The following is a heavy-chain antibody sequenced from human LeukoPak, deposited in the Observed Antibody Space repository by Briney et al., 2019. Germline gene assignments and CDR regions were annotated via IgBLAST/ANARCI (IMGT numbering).Heavy chain of an antibody. CDR2: MRSNNNGI. Sequence: ASGKVSCKASGYTLTDYHTHWRRQAPGQGRGLMGWMRSNNNGIKFTQKFHDRLTMTRDASSHPGSMALCGLRSDATATYHCARDPVDGYGHLDYWG. CDR1: GYTLTDYH. J-gene: IGHJ4*01. V-gene: IGHV1/OR15-1*04. D-gene: IGHD5-24*01. CDR3: ARDPVDGYGHLDY.